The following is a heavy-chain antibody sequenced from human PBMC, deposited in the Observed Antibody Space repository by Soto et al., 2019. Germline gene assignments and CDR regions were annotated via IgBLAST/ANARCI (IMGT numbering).Heavy chain of an antibody. Sequence: GGSLRLSCAASGFTFTNYAMSWVRQAPGKALEWVSSFSATGDSTYYADSVRGRFTISRDTSENMLFLQMSSLRAEDTAVYYCAKTSLGLYGDYLAYWGQGTLVTVSS. V-gene: IGHV3-23*01. J-gene: IGHJ4*02. D-gene: IGHD4-17*01. CDR2: FSATGDST. CDR1: GFTFTNYA. CDR3: AKTSLGLYGDYLAY.